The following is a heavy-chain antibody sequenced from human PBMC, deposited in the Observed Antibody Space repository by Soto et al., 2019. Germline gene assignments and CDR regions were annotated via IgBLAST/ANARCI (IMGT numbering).Heavy chain of an antibody. V-gene: IGHV1-18*04. J-gene: IGHJ4*02. CDR3: ARDERGTCTGTNCYYCDH. CDR1: GYIFSHYG. CDR2: TSAYNDDT. Sequence: QVQLVQSGTEVKEPGASVKVSCKASGYIFSHYGISWVRQAPGQGLEWMAWTSAYNDDTNYAPKLQDRVTLTTDTSTGTAYMELRSLRPDDTAVYYCARDERGTCTGTNCYYCDHWGQGTLVTVSS. D-gene: IGHD2-2*01.